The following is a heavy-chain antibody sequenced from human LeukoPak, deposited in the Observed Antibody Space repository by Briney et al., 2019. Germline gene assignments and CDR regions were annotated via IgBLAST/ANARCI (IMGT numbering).Heavy chain of an antibody. CDR3: AKDLKVGSIYPGTFDI. J-gene: IGHJ3*02. CDR1: GFTFDDYG. D-gene: IGHD1-26*01. Sequence: GGSLRLSCAASGFTFDDYGMSWVRQAPGKGLEWVSGINWNGGSTGYADSVKGRFTISRDNAKNSLYLQMNSLRAEDTAVYFCAKDLKVGSIYPGTFDIWGQGTLVTVSS. CDR2: INWNGGST. V-gene: IGHV3-20*04.